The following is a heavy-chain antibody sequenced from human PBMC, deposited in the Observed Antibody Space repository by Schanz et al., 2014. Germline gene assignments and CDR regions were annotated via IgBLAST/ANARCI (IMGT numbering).Heavy chain of an antibody. CDR1: GFTFSNYA. D-gene: IGHD3-10*01. CDR3: ARGIIAMVRGGDVGAFDI. CDR2: ISDDGSSK. V-gene: IGHV3-33*08. Sequence: QVQLVESGGGVVRPGGSLRLSCAGSGFTFSNYAIHWVRQAPGKGLEWVALISDDGSSKNHADSVQGRFTISRDNSKNALYMQMDSLRAEDTAVYYCARGIIAMVRGGDVGAFDIWGQGTMXTVSS. J-gene: IGHJ3*02.